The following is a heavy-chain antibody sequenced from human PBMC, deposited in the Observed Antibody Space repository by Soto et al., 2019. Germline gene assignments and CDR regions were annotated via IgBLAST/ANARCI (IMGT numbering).Heavy chain of an antibody. D-gene: IGHD6-13*01. V-gene: IGHV3-23*01. CDR1: GFSFSDYA. CDR2: ISESGGST. Sequence: GGSLRLSCAASGFSFSDYAMSWVRPAPGKGLEWVSVISESGGSTHYADSVRGRFTVSRDNSKNSLSLRMNSLRDEDTAVYFCAKRSPYSSGWYSPIFDYWGQGALVTVSS. CDR3: AKRSPYSSGWYSPIFDY. J-gene: IGHJ4*02.